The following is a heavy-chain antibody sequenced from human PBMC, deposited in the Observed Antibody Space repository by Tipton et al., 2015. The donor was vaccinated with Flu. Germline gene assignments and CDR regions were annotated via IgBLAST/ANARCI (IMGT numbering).Heavy chain of an antibody. CDR3: ARIRRSNDDASGNYPFGF. CDR2: INPNSGGT. V-gene: IGHV1-2*02. J-gene: IGHJ4*02. Sequence: QLVQSGAEVKKPGASVKVSCKASGYTFTDFYIHWVRQAPGQGLEWMGWINPNSGGTYFAQRSQGTGTMTTATSISTAYMELRSLRSDDTAVFFCARIRRSNDDASGNYPFGFWGQGSLVTVSS. D-gene: IGHD3-3*01. CDR1: GYTFTDFY.